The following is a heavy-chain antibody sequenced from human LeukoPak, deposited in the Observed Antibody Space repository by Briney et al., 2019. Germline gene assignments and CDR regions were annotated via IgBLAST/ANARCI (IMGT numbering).Heavy chain of an antibody. V-gene: IGHV3-48*03. CDR3: ARDSSGFVFDY. D-gene: IGHD3-22*01. CDR2: IISSGRTI. CDR1: GFTFSSYE. Sequence: GGSRRLSCAASGFTFSSYEMNWVRQAPGKGLEWVSYIISSGRTIYSADSVKGRFTISRDNAKNSLYLQMNSLRAEAAAVYYFARDSSGFVFDYWGQGTQVTVSS. J-gene: IGHJ4*02.